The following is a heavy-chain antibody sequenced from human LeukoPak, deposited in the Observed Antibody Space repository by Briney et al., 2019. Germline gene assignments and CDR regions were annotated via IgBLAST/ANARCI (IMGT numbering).Heavy chain of an antibody. D-gene: IGHD6-19*01. J-gene: IGHJ4*02. CDR3: AKGETQQWLGETPFDY. CDR1: GFIFTSYA. CDR2: ISGGDSTT. Sequence: GGSLRLSCAASGFIFTSYAMSRVRQAPGMGLQWVSAISGGDSTTYYADSVKGRFTISRDNSKNTLYLQMNSLRAEDTAVYYCAKGETQQWLGETPFDYWGQGTLVTVSS. V-gene: IGHV3-23*01.